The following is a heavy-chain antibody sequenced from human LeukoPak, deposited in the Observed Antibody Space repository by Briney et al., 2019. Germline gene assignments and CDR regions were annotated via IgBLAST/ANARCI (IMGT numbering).Heavy chain of an antibody. CDR3: ARDARITMVRGVDPFDY. J-gene: IGHJ4*02. D-gene: IGHD3-10*01. CDR2: IGAYNGNT. CDR1: GYTFTSYG. V-gene: IGHV1-18*01. Sequence: ASVKVSCKASGYTFTSYGISWVRQAPGQGLEWMGWIGAYNGNTNYAQKLQGRVTMTTDTSTSTAYMELRSLRSDDTAVYYCARDARITMVRGVDPFDYWGQGTLVTVSS.